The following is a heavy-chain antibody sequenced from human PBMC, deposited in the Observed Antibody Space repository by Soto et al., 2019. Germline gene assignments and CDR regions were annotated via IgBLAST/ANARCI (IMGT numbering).Heavy chain of an antibody. CDR2: IYYSGST. J-gene: IGHJ4*02. CDR1: GGSVSSGSYY. Sequence: SETLSLTCTVSGGSVSSGSYYWSWIRQPPGKGLEWIGYIYYSGSTNYNPSLKSRVTISVDTSKNQFSLKLSSVTAADTAVYYCARANYDSSGYYPTPHFDYWGQGTLVTVSS. CDR3: ARANYDSSGYYPTPHFDY. V-gene: IGHV4-61*01. D-gene: IGHD3-22*01.